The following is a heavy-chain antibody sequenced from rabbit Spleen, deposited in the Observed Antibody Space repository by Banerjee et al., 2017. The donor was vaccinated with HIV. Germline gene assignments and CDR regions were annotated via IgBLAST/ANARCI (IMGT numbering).Heavy chain of an antibody. CDR2: IYAGSSDST. V-gene: IGHV1S40*01. CDR1: GFSFNSGYD. Sequence: QSLEESGGGLVQPTGSLTLTCKASGFSFNSGYDMCWVRQAPGKGLEWIACIYAGSSDSTYSATWAKGRFTLSKTSSTTVTLQMTSLTAADTATYFCARGGAAFDMWGPGTLVTVS. J-gene: IGHJ2*01. D-gene: IGHD1-1*01. CDR3: ARGGAAFDM.